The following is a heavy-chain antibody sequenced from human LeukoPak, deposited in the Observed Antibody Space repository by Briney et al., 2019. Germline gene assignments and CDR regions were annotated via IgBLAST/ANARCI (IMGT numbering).Heavy chain of an antibody. V-gene: IGHV3-23*01. CDR1: GSTFSSYA. J-gene: IGHJ4*02. CDR3: AKDISGGYELAFDY. CDR2: ISGSGGST. D-gene: IGHD3-22*01. Sequence: GGSLRLSCAASGSTFSSYAMSWVRQAPGKGLEWVSAISGSGGSTYYADSVKGRFTISRDNSKNTLYLQMNSLRAEDTAVYYCAKDISGGYELAFDYWGQGTLVTVSS.